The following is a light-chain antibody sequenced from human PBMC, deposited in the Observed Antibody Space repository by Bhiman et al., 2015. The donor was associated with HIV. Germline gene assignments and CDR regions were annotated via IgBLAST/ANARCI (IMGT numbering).Light chain of an antibody. Sequence: QSALTQPASVSGSPGQSITISCTGTSSDVGGYNYVSWYQQHPGKAPKLMIYDVSXRPSGVSNRFSGSKSGNTASLTISGLQAEDEADYYCSSYTSSSTYVFGTGTNVTVL. V-gene: IGLV2-14*01. J-gene: IGLJ1*01. CDR2: DVS. CDR1: SSDVGGYNY. CDR3: SSYTSSSTYV.